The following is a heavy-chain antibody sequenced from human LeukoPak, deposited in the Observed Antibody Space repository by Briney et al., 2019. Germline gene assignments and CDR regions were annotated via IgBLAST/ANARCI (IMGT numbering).Heavy chain of an antibody. CDR1: GFTFSGYA. J-gene: IGHJ4*02. CDR2: IGGSGGST. V-gene: IGHV3-23*01. Sequence: PGGSLRLSCAASGFTFSGYALSWVRQAPGKGLEWVSVIGGSGGSTYYADSVKGRFTISRDKSKNTLYLQMNSLRAEDTAVYYCAREAFYSSGWLSLFGYWGQGTLVTVSS. CDR3: AREAFYSSGWLSLFGY. D-gene: IGHD6-19*01.